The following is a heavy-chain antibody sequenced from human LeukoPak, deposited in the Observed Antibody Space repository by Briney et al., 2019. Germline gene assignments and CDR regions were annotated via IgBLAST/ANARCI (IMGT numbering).Heavy chain of an antibody. Sequence: GGSLRLSCAASGFTFSSYGMHWVRQAPGKGVEWVAVIWYDGSNKYYADSVEGRFTISRDNSKNTLYLQMNSLRAEDTAVYYCARAIAGNLGAFDIWGQGTMVTVSS. CDR3: ARAIAGNLGAFDI. CDR2: IWYDGSNK. V-gene: IGHV3-33*01. CDR1: GFTFSSYG. D-gene: IGHD1-14*01. J-gene: IGHJ3*02.